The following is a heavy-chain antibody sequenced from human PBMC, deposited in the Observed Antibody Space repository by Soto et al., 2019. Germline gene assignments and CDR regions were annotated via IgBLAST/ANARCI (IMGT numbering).Heavy chain of an antibody. CDR2: INHSGST. V-gene: IGHV4-34*01. CDR3: ARVHYYDSSGKNLYYFDY. CDR1: GGSFSGYY. Sequence: SETLSLTCAVYGGSFSGYYWSWIRQPPGKGLEWIGEINHSGSTNYNPSLKSRVTISVDTSKNQFSLKLSSVTAADTAVYYCARVHYYDSSGKNLYYFDYWGQGTLVTVS. D-gene: IGHD3-22*01. J-gene: IGHJ4*02.